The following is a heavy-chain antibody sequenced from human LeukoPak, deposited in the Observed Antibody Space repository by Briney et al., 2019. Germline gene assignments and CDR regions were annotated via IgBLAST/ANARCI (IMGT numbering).Heavy chain of an antibody. D-gene: IGHD2-2*01. CDR3: ARGRYYLNDIVVVPAAD. CDR1: GGSISSGGYY. Sequence: NPSETLSLTCTVSGGSISSGGYYWSWIRQPPGKGLEWIGYIYHSGSTYYNPSLKSRITISVDRSKNQFSLKLSSVTAADTAVYYCARGRYYLNDIVVVPAADWGQGTLVTVSS. J-gene: IGHJ4*02. CDR2: IYHSGST. V-gene: IGHV4-30-2*01.